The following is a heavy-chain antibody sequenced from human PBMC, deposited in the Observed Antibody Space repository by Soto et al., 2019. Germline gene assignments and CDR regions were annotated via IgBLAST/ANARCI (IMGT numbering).Heavy chain of an antibody. CDR2: VSGSGDNT. CDR1: GLNFISHA. J-gene: IGHJ4*02. Sequence: PGGSLRLSCAASGLNFISHAMSWVRQAPGKGLEWVSAVSGSGDNTYYADSVKGRFTISRDNSKNTLYLQMNSLRVEDTAIYYCAKAADTAMGVDYWGQGTLVTVSS. V-gene: IGHV3-23*01. CDR3: AKAADTAMGVDY. D-gene: IGHD5-18*01.